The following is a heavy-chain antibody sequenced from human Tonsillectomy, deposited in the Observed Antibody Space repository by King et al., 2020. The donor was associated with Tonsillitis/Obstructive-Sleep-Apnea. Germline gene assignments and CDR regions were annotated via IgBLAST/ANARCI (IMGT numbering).Heavy chain of an antibody. CDR2: INHSGDA. V-gene: IGHV4-34*01. Sequence: VQLQQWGAGLLKPSETLSLTCAVYGGSFSAYLWTWLRQPPGKGLEWIGEINHSGDANYNPSLKSRVTISIDTSKNQFSLKLNSVTAADAAVYYCARGYGTGTTYYFDYWAQGTLFTVSS. CDR3: ARGYGTGTTYYFDY. D-gene: IGHD1-1*01. CDR1: GGSFSAYL. J-gene: IGHJ4*02.